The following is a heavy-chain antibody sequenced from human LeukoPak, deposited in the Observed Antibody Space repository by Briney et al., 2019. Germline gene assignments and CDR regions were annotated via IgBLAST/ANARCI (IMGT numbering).Heavy chain of an antibody. CDR3: ARLYDSNWFDP. CDR1: GGSFSGYY. J-gene: IGHJ5*02. Sequence: PSETLSLTCAVYGGSFSGYYWSWIRQPPGKGLEWIGYIYYSGSTNYNPSLKSRVTISVDTSKNQFSLKLSSVTAADTAVYYCARLYDSNWFDPWGQGTLVTVSS. D-gene: IGHD3-22*01. V-gene: IGHV4-59*08. CDR2: IYYSGST.